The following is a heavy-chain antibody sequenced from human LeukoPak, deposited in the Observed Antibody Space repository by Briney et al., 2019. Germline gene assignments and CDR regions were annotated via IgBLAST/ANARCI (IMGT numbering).Heavy chain of an antibody. CDR3: AKDWGFGELFYFQH. J-gene: IGHJ1*01. CDR1: GFTFSSCS. D-gene: IGHD3-10*01. Sequence: GGSLRLSCAASGFTFSSCSMNWVRQAPGKGLEWVSYISSSSKTIYYADSVKGRFTISRDNSKNTLYLQMSSLRADDTAVYYCAKDWGFGELFYFQHWGQGTLVTVSS. CDR2: ISSSSKTI. V-gene: IGHV3-48*01.